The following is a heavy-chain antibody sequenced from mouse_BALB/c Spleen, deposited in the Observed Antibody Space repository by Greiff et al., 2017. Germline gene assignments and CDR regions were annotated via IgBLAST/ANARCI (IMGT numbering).Heavy chain of an antibody. D-gene: IGHD1-1*01. CDR3: TRHLYGSSTGFAY. CDR2: IYPSDSYT. Sequence: QVQLQQPGAELVRPGASVKLSCKASGYTFTSYWINWVKQRPGQGLEWIGNIYPSDSYTNYNQKFKDKATLTVDKSSSTAYMQLSSPTSEDSAVYYCTRHLYGSSTGFAYWGQGTLVTVSA. V-gene: IGHV1-69*02. J-gene: IGHJ3*01. CDR1: GYTFTSYW.